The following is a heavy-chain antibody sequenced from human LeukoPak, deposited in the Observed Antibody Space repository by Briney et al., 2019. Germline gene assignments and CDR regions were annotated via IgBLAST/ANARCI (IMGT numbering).Heavy chain of an antibody. CDR1: GYTSTSYY. CDR2: INPSGGST. CDR3: AMASGSIYYYMDV. D-gene: IGHD3-10*01. Sequence: PGASVKVSCKASGYTSTSYYMHWVRQAPGQGLEWMGIINPSGGSTSYAQKFQGRVTMTRDTSTSTVYMELSSLRSEDTAVYYCAMASGSIYYYMDVWGKGTTVTISS. V-gene: IGHV1-46*01. J-gene: IGHJ6*03.